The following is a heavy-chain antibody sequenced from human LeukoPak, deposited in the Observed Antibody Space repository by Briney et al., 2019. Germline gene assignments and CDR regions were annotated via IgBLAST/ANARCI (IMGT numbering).Heavy chain of an antibody. D-gene: IGHD6-19*01. Sequence: PGGSLRLSCAASGFTFSSYSMNWVRQAPGKGLEWVSYISSSGSTIYYADSVKGRFTISRDNAKNSLYLQMNSLRAEDTAVYYCARAGRGRAVAGSYGGDAYFQHWGQGTLVTVSS. J-gene: IGHJ1*01. CDR3: ARAGRGRAVAGSYGGDAYFQH. CDR2: ISSSGSTI. V-gene: IGHV3-48*04. CDR1: GFTFSSYS.